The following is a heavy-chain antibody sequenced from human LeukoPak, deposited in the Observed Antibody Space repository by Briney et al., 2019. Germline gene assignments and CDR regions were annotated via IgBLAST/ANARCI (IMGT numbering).Heavy chain of an antibody. J-gene: IGHJ4*02. Sequence: SETLSLTCTVSGGTISRYYWSWIRQPPGKGLEWIGYIYYSGSTNYNPSLKSRVTISVDTSKNQFSLKLSSVTAADTAVYYCARGPTRDYFDYWGQGTLVTVSS. CDR1: GGTISRYY. CDR2: IYYSGST. CDR3: ARGPTRDYFDY. V-gene: IGHV4-59*01.